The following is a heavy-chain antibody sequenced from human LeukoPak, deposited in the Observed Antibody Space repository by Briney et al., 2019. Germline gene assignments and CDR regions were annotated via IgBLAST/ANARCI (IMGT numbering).Heavy chain of an antibody. V-gene: IGHV4-59*01. CDR3: ARGGDLDY. J-gene: IGHJ4*02. Sequence: SETLSLTGTVSGGSISCYYCNCIRQAPGKGLEWIGYVYYSGSTNYNPSLKSRVTISVDLSKNQFSLKLTSVTAADTAMYYCARGGDLDYWGQGTLVTVSS. CDR1: GGSISCYY. CDR2: VYYSGST.